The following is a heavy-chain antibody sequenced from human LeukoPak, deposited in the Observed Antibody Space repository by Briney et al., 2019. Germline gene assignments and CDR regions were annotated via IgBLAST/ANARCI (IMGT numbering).Heavy chain of an antibody. CDR3: ARDFKIPYYFYYYIDV. CDR2: IKQDGSEK. D-gene: IGHD2-2*02. J-gene: IGHJ6*03. CDR1: GFTFSSYW. Sequence: GGSLRLSCAASGFTFSSYWMSWVRQAPGKGLEWVANIKQDGSEKYYVDSVKGRFTISRGNAKNSLYLQMNSLRAEDTAVYYCARDFKIPYYFYYYIDVWGKGTTVTVSS. V-gene: IGHV3-7*01.